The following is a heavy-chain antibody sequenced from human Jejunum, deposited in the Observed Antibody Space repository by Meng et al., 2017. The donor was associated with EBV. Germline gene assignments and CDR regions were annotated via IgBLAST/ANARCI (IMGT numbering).Heavy chain of an antibody. Sequence: QLPRQESGPGLVKPSATLSLTCTVSGGSVNSGNVYWSWIRQPPGKGLEWIGYIYYSGSTNYIPSLKSRVTISLDTSKNQFSLKLSSVTAADTAVYYCAGLRYSGYDRAFDYWGQGALVTVSS. J-gene: IGHJ4*02. V-gene: IGHV4-61*01. CDR2: IYYSGST. D-gene: IGHD5-12*01. CDR1: GGSVNSGNVY. CDR3: AGLRYSGYDRAFDY.